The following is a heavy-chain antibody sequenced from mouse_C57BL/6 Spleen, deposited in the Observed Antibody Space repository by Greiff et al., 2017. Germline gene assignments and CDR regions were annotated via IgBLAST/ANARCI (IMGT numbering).Heavy chain of an antibody. J-gene: IGHJ1*03. CDR1: GFTFSSYG. D-gene: IGHD1-1*01. CDR3: ATYYYGSSDWYFDV. Sequence: EVQGVESGGDLVKPGGSLKLSCAASGFTFSSYGMSWVRQTPDKRLEWVATISSGGSYTYYPDSVKGRFTISRDNAKNTLYLQMSSLKSEDTAMYYCATYYYGSSDWYFDVWGTGTTVTVSS. V-gene: IGHV5-6*01. CDR2: ISSGGSYT.